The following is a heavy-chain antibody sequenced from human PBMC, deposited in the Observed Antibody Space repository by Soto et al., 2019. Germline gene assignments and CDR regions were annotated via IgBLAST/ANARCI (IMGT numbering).Heavy chain of an antibody. CDR3: ARGGGSDSFDY. Sequence: SETLSLTCTVSGASITVGGYSWSWIRQTPGKGLEWIGYINHLENTYYNPSFESRLTLSIDRAKNQFSLTLHSMSAADRAVYFCARGGGSDSFDYWGQGILFTVSS. V-gene: IGHV4-30-2*01. CDR1: GASITVGGYS. J-gene: IGHJ4*02. D-gene: IGHD2-15*01. CDR2: INHLENT.